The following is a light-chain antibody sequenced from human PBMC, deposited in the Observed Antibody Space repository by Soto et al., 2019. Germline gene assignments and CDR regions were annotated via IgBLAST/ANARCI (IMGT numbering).Light chain of an antibody. CDR2: KAS. CDR1: QSMSSW. CDR3: QQVYVYPST. J-gene: IGKJ4*01. V-gene: IGKV1-5*03. Sequence: DIQMTQSPSTLSASVGARVPITCRASQSMSSWLAWYQQKPGKAPKLLIYKASSLESGVPSRFSGSGSGTEFTLTISSLQPDDFATYYCQQVYVYPSTFGGGTKVDI.